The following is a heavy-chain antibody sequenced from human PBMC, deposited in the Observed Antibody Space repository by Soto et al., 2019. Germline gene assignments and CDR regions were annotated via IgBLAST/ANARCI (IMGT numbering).Heavy chain of an antibody. D-gene: IGHD2-15*01. CDR2: IDPSDSYT. CDR3: ARHPVSLGYCSGGSCYSADY. Sequence: ESLKISCKGSGYSFTSYWISWVRQIPGKGLEWMGRIDPSDSYTNYSPSFQGHVTISADKSISTAYLQWSSLKASDTAMYYCARHPVSLGYCSGGSCYSADYWGQGTLVTVSS. V-gene: IGHV5-10-1*01. CDR1: GYSFTSYW. J-gene: IGHJ4*02.